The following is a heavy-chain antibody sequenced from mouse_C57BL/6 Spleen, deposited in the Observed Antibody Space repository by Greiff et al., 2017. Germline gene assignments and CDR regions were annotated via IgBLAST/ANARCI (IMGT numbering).Heavy chain of an antibody. CDR3: ARGAEANWDYC. J-gene: IGHJ2*01. D-gene: IGHD4-1*01. CDR2: IDPSDSET. V-gene: IGHV1-52*01. Sequence: QVQLQQPGAELVRPGSSVKLSCKASGYTFTSYWMHWVKQRPIQGLEWIGNIDPSDSETHYNQKFKDKATLTVDKSSSTAYMQLSSLTSEDSAVYYCARGAEANWDYCWGQGTTLTVSS. CDR1: GYTFTSYW.